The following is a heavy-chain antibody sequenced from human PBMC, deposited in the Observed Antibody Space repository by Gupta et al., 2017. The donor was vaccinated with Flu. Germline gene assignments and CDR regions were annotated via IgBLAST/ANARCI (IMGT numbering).Heavy chain of an antibody. CDR1: GGSISSYY. D-gene: IGHD6-19*01. CDR3: ARLRAVAGQLDY. CDR2: IYYSGST. Sequence: QVQLQESGPGLVKPSETLSLTCTVSGGSISSYYWSWIRQPPGKGLEWIGYIYYSGSTNYNPSLKSRVTISVDTSKNQFSLKLSSVTAADTAVYYCARLRAVAGQLDYWGQGTLVTVSS. V-gene: IGHV4-59*08. J-gene: IGHJ4*02.